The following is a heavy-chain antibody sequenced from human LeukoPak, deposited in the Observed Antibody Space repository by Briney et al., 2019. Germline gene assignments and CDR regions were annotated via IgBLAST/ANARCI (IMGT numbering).Heavy chain of an antibody. D-gene: IGHD3-10*01. J-gene: IGHJ4*02. CDR1: GYTFTSYG. CDR3: ARTIPPAITKVRGAGYYFDY. CDR2: ISAYNGNT. V-gene: IGHV1-18*01. Sequence: ASVKVSCKASGYTFTSYGISWVRQAPGQGLEWMGWISAYNGNTNYAQKLQGRVTMTTDTSTSTAYMELRSLRSDDTAVYYCARTIPPAITKVRGAGYYFDYWGQGTLVTVSS.